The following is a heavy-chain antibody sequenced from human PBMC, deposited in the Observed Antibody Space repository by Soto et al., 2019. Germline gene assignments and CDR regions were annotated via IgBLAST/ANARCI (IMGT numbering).Heavy chain of an antibody. CDR2: ISSGSSFI. CDR3: TRVLLGGYYGSDFDF. CDR1: GFRFSSYG. J-gene: IGHJ4*02. D-gene: IGHD1-26*01. Sequence: EVLLVGSGGGPVKPGGSLRLSCTASGFRFSSYGMNWVRQAPGKGLEGVSSISSGSSFIYYADSVKGRFTISRDNAKNSLYLQMNSLRADDTAIYYCTRVLLGGYYGSDFDFWGQGTQVTVSS. V-gene: IGHV3-21*01.